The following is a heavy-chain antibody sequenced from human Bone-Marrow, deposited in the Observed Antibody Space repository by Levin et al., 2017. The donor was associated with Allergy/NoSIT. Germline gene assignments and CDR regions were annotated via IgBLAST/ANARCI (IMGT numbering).Heavy chain of an antibody. CDR2: ISSSSSTI. CDR3: ARDGGGKQWLVKPLYN. V-gene: IGHV3-48*01. CDR1: GFTFSSYS. J-gene: IGHJ4*02. Sequence: GGSLRLSCAASGFTFSSYSMNWVRQAPGKGLEWVSYISSSSSTIYYADSVKGRFTISRDNAKNSLYLQMNSLRAEDTAVYYCARDGGGKQWLVKPLYNWGQGTLVTVSS. D-gene: IGHD6-19*01.